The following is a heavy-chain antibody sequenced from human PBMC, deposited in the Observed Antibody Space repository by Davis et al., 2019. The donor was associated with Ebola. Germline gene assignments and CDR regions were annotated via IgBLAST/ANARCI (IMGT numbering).Heavy chain of an antibody. CDR3: AGGRYSGYDLGY. D-gene: IGHD5-12*01. CDR2: TYSDGSS. J-gene: IGHJ4*02. CDR1: GFIVSSSY. Sequence: PGGSLRLSCAASGFIVSSSYMTWVRQAPGEGLECVSVTYSDGSSYYTDSVEGRFTVSRDNSKNTLLLQMNSLRAEDTAIYYCAGGRYSGYDLGYWGQETLVTVSS. V-gene: IGHV3-53*01.